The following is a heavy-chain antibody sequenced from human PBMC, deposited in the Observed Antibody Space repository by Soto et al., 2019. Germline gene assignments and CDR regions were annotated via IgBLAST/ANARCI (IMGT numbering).Heavy chain of an antibody. J-gene: IGHJ4*02. CDR2: ISDNGDTT. CDR1: GFTFNNYA. CDR3: AKAPPMSLYSVY. V-gene: IGHV3-23*01. D-gene: IGHD3-10*02. Sequence: EVQLLESGGGLVQPGGSLGLSCAASGFTFNNYAMNWVRQAPGKGLEWVSVISDNGDTTHNADSVKGRFTISRDNSKNTLYLQMNSLRAEDTAVYYCAKAPPMSLYSVYWAQGTLVTVSS.